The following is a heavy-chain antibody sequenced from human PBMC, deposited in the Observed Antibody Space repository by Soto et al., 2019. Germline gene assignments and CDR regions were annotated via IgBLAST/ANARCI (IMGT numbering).Heavy chain of an antibody. J-gene: IGHJ4*01. V-gene: IGHV1-2*02. Sequence: GASVKVSCKASGYTFTYYYIHWVRLAPGHGLEWMGWINPKNGGTSHARKFQGRVTTTTDTSRSTVYMELNRLTSDDRAVYYCARRDSSGSFDYWGPGTLVTVPS. CDR1: GYTFTYYY. D-gene: IGHD5-18*01. CDR2: INPKNGGT. CDR3: ARRDSSGSFDY.